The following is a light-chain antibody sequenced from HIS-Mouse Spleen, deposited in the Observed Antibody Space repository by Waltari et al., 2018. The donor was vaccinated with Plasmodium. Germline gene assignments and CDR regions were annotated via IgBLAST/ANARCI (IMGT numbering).Light chain of an antibody. CDR1: QSVSSN. CDR3: QQYNNWSFT. CDR2: GAS. V-gene: IGKV3-15*01. J-gene: IGKJ3*01. Sequence: EIVMTQSPATLSVSPGERATLSCRASQSVSSNLAWYQQKPGQAPRRLIYGASTRATGIPARFSGSGSVTEFTLTISSLQSEDFAVYYCQQYNNWSFTVGPGTKVDIK.